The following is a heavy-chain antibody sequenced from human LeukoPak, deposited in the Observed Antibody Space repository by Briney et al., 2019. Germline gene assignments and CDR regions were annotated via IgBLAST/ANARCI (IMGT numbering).Heavy chain of an antibody. V-gene: IGHV3-21*01. J-gene: IGHJ4*02. Sequence: GGSLRLSCAASGFTFSSYSMNWVRQAPGKGLEWVSFISSSRSYIYYADSVKGRFTISRDNAKNSLYLQMNSLRAEDTAVYYCASGPGGSSFYCPNDYWGQGTLVTVSS. CDR1: GFTFSSYS. CDR2: ISSSRSYI. CDR3: ASGPGGSSFYCPNDY. D-gene: IGHD3-22*01.